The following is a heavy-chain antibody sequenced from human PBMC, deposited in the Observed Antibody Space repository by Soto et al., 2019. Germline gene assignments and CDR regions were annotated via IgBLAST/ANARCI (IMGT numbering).Heavy chain of an antibody. CDR3: ARGVNILTGYYTPPYYYYMDV. CDR1: GGSISSYY. D-gene: IGHD3-9*01. Sequence: SETLSLTCTVSGGSISSYYWSWIRQPPGKGLEWIGYIYYSGSTNYNPSLKSRVTISVDTSKNQFSLKLGSVTAADTAVYYCARGVNILTGYYTPPYYYYMDVWGKGTTVTVSS. V-gene: IGHV4-59*01. CDR2: IYYSGST. J-gene: IGHJ6*03.